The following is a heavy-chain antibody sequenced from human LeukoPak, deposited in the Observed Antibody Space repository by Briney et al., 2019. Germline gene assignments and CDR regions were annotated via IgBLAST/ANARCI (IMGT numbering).Heavy chain of an antibody. CDR1: GFIFNPVSDYA. D-gene: IGHD2-2*01. V-gene: IGHV3-23*01. CDR2: ISGSGDKI. CDR3: ARDIESYHPEYWFDP. Sequence: PGGSLILSCEASGFIFNPVSDYAMSWVRQSLGRMLECNSDISGSGDKIYFAESLKGRFSISRDNSRNILFLEMSSLRVEDTALYYCARDIESYHPEYWFDPWGRGTLVTVSS. J-gene: IGHJ5*02.